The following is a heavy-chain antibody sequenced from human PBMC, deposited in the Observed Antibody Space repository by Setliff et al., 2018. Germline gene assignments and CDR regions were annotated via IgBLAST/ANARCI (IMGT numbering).Heavy chain of an antibody. J-gene: IGHJ6*02. CDR1: GYTFTSYG. V-gene: IGHV1-18*01. CDR2: ISASNGNT. CDR3: ARDGRDYYDSSGYYFRYYYYGMDV. D-gene: IGHD3-22*01. Sequence: ASVKVSCKASGYTFTSYGISWVRQAPGQGLEWMGWISASNGNTNYAQKLQGRVTMTTDTSTSTAYMELRSLRSDDTAVYYCARDGRDYYDSSGYYFRYYYYGMDVWGQGTTVTVSS.